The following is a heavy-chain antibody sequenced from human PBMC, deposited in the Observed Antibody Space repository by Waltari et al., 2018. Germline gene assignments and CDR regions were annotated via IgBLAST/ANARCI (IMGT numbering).Heavy chain of an antibody. CDR3: ARGNAFDF. V-gene: IGHV4-59*01. Sequence: QVQLQESGPGLVKPSETLSLTCTVSGASITSYYWNWIRQPPGKGLEWIAYIYHSGSTTYNPSLKSRVTLSIDMSKNQFSRNLTSVTAADTAVYYCARGNAFDFWGQGTLVTVSS. J-gene: IGHJ3*01. CDR2: IYHSGST. CDR1: GASITSYY.